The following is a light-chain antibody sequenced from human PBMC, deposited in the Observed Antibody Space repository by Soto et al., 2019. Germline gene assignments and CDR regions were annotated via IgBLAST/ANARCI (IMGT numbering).Light chain of an antibody. Sequence: QSVLTQPPSASGTPGQRVTISCSGSSSNIGSNTVNWYQQLPGAAPKLLIYGNNHRPSGVPDRLSGSKSGTSASLAISGLQSEDEADYYCAAWDDSLNGLVFGGGTKLTVL. CDR2: GNN. CDR1: SSNIGSNT. V-gene: IGLV1-44*01. J-gene: IGLJ2*01. CDR3: AAWDDSLNGLV.